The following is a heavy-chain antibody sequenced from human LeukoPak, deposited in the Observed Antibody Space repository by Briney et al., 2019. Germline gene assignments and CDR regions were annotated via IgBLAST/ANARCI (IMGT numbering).Heavy chain of an antibody. CDR2: TKSKTDGGTT. J-gene: IGHJ4*02. CDR1: GFTFSNAW. CDR3: TTADVLRYFDWLLEFDY. Sequence: GGSLRLSCAASGFTFSNAWMSWVRQAPGKGLEWVGRTKSKTDGGTTDYAAPVKGRFTISRDDSKNTLYLQMNSLKTEDTAVYYCTTADVLRYFDWLLEFDYWGQGTLDTVSS. D-gene: IGHD3-9*01. V-gene: IGHV3-15*01.